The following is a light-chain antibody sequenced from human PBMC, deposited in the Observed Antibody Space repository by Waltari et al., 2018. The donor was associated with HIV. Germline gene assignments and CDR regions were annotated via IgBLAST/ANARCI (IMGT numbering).Light chain of an antibody. CDR2: EIN. V-gene: IGLV2-8*01. J-gene: IGLJ2*01. CDR1: SSDVGGYNY. CDR3: SSYAGSNPVV. Sequence: QSALTQPPSASGSPGQSVTISCTGTSSDVGGYNYVSWYQQHPGKAPKLIIYEINKRPAGFPDRFSGSKSGNTASLTVSGLQAEDETNYYCSSYAGSNPVVFGGGTKLTVL.